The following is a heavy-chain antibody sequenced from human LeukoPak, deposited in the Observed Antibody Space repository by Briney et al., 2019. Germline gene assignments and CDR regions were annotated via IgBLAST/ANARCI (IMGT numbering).Heavy chain of an antibody. CDR3: AKAPRAVGTPIFEY. CDR1: GFAFSNYA. J-gene: IGHJ4*02. V-gene: IGHV3-23*01. CDR2: ISGSGSGT. D-gene: IGHD6-13*01. Sequence: GGSLRLSCAASGFAFSNYAMSWVRQAPGKGLEWVSGISGSGSGTYYSDSVRGRFTISRDSSKNTLYLQMNTLRAEDTAVYYCAKAPRAVGTPIFEYWGQGTLVTVSS.